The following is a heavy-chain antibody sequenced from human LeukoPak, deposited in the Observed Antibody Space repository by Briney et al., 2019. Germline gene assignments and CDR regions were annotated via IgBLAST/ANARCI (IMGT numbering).Heavy chain of an antibody. V-gene: IGHV3-21*01. D-gene: IGHD6-13*01. CDR2: ISSSSYI. CDR3: ARDHGSSWSGFDP. Sequence: GGSLRLSCTASGFTFSSYSMNWVRQAPGKGLEWVSSISSSSYIYYADSVKGRFTIFRDNAKKSLYLQMNSLRAEDTAVYYCARDHGSSWSGFDPWGQGTLVTVSS. J-gene: IGHJ5*02. CDR1: GFTFSSYS.